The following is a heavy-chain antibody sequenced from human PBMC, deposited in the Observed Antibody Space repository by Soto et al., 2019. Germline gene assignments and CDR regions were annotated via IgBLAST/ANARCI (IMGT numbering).Heavy chain of an antibody. CDR2: IKSKTDGGTA. J-gene: IGHJ4*02. Sequence: EVQLVESGGGLVKPGGSLRLSCVASGFNLSHPWMTWVRQAAGKGLEWVGRIKSKTDGGTADYEAPVKGRATIPRDDSKYTVYLQMNSLKTEDTAVYYCTTGIYYDNLTGYHNVAYWGQGALVTVSS. D-gene: IGHD3-9*01. CDR3: TTGIYYDNLTGYHNVAY. V-gene: IGHV3-15*01. CDR1: GFNLSHPW.